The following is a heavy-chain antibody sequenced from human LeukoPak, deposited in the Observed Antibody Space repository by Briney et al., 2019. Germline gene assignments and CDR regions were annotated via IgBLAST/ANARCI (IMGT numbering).Heavy chain of an antibody. J-gene: IGHJ6*02. CDR2: ICPGDSDT. V-gene: IGHV5-51*01. CDR1: GYSFTSYW. D-gene: IGHD6-13*01. CDR3: ASQYSTTWYANYYYFGMDV. Sequence: GESLKISCKASGYSFTSYWIGWVRQMPGKGLEWMGIICPGDSDTRYSPSFQGQVTISADKSISTAHLQWSSLKASDTAMYYCASQYSTTWYANYYYFGMDVWGQGTTVTVSS.